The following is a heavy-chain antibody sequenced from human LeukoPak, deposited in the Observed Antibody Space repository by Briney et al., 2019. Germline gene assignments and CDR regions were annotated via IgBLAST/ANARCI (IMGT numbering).Heavy chain of an antibody. Sequence: SETLSLTCTVSDDSIGNYYWSWIRQPPGKGLEWIGYIYYSGSTNYNPSLKSRVTISVDTSKNQFSLKLSSVTAADTAVYYCARDKREYYYDSSGAYGMDVWGQGTTVTVSS. CDR3: ARDKREYYYDSSGAYGMDV. V-gene: IGHV4-59*01. D-gene: IGHD3-22*01. CDR2: IYYSGST. CDR1: DDSIGNYY. J-gene: IGHJ6*02.